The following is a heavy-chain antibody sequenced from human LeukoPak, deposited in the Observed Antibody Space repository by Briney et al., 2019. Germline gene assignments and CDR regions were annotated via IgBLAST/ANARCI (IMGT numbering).Heavy chain of an antibody. Sequence: ASVKVSCKASGYTFTSYYMHWVRQAPGQGLEWMGIINPSGGSTSYAQKFQGRVTMTRDTSTSTVYIELSILRSEDMAVYYCARVVRYSSGPLPDLLPYYFDSWGQGTLLTVSS. CDR2: INPSGGST. D-gene: IGHD6-19*01. CDR3: ARVVRYSSGPLPDLLPYYFDS. V-gene: IGHV1-46*01. CDR1: GYTFTSYY. J-gene: IGHJ4*02.